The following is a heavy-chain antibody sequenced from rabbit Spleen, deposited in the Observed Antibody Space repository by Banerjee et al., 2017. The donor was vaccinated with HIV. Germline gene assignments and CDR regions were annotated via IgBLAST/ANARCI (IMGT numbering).Heavy chain of an antibody. D-gene: IGHD1-1*01. CDR2: IYTGSSGST. V-gene: IGHV1S40*01. J-gene: IGHJ6*01. CDR3: ARAKTSSGATWSYGMDL. CDR1: GLDFSSSYW. Sequence: QSLEESGGDLVKPGASLTLTCTASGLDFSSSYWICWVRQAPGKGLEWIACIYTGSSGSTYYASWAKGRFTITRSTSLNTVTLQMTSLTAADTATYFCARAKTSSGATWSYGMDLWGPGTLVTVS.